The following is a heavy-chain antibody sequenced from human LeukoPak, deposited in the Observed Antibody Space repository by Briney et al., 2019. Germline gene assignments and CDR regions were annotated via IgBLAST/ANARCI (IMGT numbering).Heavy chain of an antibody. CDR2: IYYSGST. Sequence: PPEIPSLTRTVSGGSLSRGDYYWSWLRQPPGKGLEWIGYIYYSGSTYYNTSLKSRVTISVDTSKNQFSLKLSSVTAADTAVYYCARKIDPGTYYFDYWGQGTLVTVSS. V-gene: IGHV4-30-4*08. J-gene: IGHJ4*02. CDR1: GGSLSRGDYY. D-gene: IGHD1-1*01. CDR3: ARKIDPGTYYFDY.